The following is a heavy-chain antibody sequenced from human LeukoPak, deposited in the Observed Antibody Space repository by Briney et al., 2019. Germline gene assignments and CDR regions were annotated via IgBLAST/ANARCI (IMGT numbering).Heavy chain of an antibody. CDR3: ARDSSGWYEWFDP. Sequence: SETLSLTCTVSGGSISGYYWSWLRQAPGKGLEWIGYVHYNGSPNYNASLKSRVTISVDASKNQFSLKVSFVSAADTAVYYCARDSSGWYEWFDPWGQGTLVTVSS. CDR1: GGSISGYY. CDR2: VHYNGSP. J-gene: IGHJ5*02. D-gene: IGHD6-19*01. V-gene: IGHV4-59*01.